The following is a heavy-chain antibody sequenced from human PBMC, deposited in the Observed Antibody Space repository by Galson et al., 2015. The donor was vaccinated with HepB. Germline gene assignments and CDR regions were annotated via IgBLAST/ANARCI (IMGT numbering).Heavy chain of an antibody. CDR2: IIPIFGTA. CDR3: ARDKGIAVAGHLSFDY. CDR1: GGTFSSYA. V-gene: IGHV1-69*13. D-gene: IGHD6-19*01. Sequence: SVKVSCKASGGTFSSYAISWVRQAPGQGLEWMGGIIPIFGTANYAQKFQGRVTITADESTSTAYMELSSLRSEDTAVYYCARDKGIAVAGHLSFDYWGQGTLVTVSS. J-gene: IGHJ4*02.